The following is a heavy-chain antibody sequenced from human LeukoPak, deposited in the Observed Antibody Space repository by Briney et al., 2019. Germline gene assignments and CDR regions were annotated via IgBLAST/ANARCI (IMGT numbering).Heavy chain of an antibody. CDR2: INHSGST. D-gene: IGHD5-12*01. CDR1: GGSFSGYY. J-gene: IGHJ4*02. V-gene: IGHV4-34*01. CDR3: ARGRLRRGSDY. Sequence: PSETLSLTCAVYGGSFSGYYWSWIRQPPGKGLEWIGEINHSGSTNYNPSLKSRVTISVDTSKNQFSLKLSSVTAADTAVYYCARGRLRRGSDYWGQGTLVTVSS.